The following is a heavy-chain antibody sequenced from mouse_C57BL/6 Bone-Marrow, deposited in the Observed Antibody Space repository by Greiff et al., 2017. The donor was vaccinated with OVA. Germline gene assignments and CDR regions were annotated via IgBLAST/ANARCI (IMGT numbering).Heavy chain of an antibody. J-gene: IGHJ2*01. V-gene: IGHV3-6*01. CDR1: GYSITSGYY. Sequence: EVQLQQSGPGLVKPSQSLSLTCSVTGYSITSGYYWNWIRQFPGNKLEWMGYISYDGSNNYNPSLKNRISITRDTSKNQFFLKLNSVTTEDTATYYCARGWLLREFDYWGQGTTLTVSS. D-gene: IGHD2-3*01. CDR2: ISYDGSN. CDR3: ARGWLLREFDY.